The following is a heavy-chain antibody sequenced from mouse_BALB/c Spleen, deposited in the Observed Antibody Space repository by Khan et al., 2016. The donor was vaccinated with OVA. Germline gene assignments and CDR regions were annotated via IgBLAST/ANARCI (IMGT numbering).Heavy chain of an antibody. CDR2: ISYSGNT. CDR3: ARVYGGDFDY. V-gene: IGHV3-2*02. J-gene: IGHJ2*01. Sequence: EVELVESGPGLVKPSQSLSLTCTVTGYSITTDYAWNWIRQFPGKKLEWMGFISYSGNTKYNPSLKSRISITRDTSKNQFFLQLKSVTTEDTARLYCARVYGGDFDYWGQGTTLTVSS. CDR1: GYSITTDYA. D-gene: IGHD1-1*01.